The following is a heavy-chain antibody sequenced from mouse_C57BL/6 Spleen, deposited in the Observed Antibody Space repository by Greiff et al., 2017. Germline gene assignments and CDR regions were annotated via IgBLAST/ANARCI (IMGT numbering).Heavy chain of an antibody. J-gene: IGHJ2*01. V-gene: IGHV5-4*01. Sequence: DVHLVESGGGLVKPGGSLKLSCAASGFTFSSYAMSWVRQTPEKRLEWVATISDGGSYTYYPDNVKGRFTISRDNAKNNLYLQMSHLKSEDTAMYYCAREDWGFDYWGQGTTLTVSS. CDR3: AREDWGFDY. CDR2: ISDGGSYT. CDR1: GFTFSSYA. D-gene: IGHD4-1*01.